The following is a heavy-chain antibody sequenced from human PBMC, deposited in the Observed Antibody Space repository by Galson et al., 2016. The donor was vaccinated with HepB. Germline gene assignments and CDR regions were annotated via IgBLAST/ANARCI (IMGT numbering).Heavy chain of an antibody. D-gene: IGHD3-3*01. CDR3: ARKGFWSSYNFVY. CDR2: IYYTGNT. CDR1: GGSISSGGYY. Sequence: LSLTCTVSGGSISSGGYYWSWIRQHPGKGLEWIGYIYYTGNTYYNPSLKSRVNISVDTSKNQFSLKLSYLSPADTAVYYCARKGFWSSYNFVYWGQGTLVTVSS. V-gene: IGHV4-31*03. J-gene: IGHJ4*02.